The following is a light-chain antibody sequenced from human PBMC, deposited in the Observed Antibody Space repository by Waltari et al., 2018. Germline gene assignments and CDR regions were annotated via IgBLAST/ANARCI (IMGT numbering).Light chain of an antibody. CDR3: QQYYTSPPPT. V-gene: IGKV1-NL1*01. J-gene: IGKJ1*01. Sequence: DIQMTQSPSSLSAYVGDRVTITCRASQGISNSLAWYQQKPGKAPKLLLYAASRLESGVPSRFRGSASGTDYTLTISSRQPEDFATYYCQQYYTSPPPTFGQGTKVEIK. CDR1: QGISNS. CDR2: AAS.